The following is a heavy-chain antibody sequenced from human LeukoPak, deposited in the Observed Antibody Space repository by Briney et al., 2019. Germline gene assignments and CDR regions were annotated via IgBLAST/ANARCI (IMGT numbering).Heavy chain of an antibody. J-gene: IGHJ4*02. V-gene: IGHV4-61*01. CDR3: AKGYSGSYWGFSYFDY. CDR1: GGSVSSGSYY. CDR2: IYYSGST. D-gene: IGHD1-26*01. Sequence: PSETLSLTCTVSGGSVSSGSYYWSWIRQPPGKGLEWIGYIYYSGSTNYNPSLKSRVTISVDTSKNQFSLKLSSVTAADTAVYYCAKGYSGSYWGFSYFDYWGQGTLVTVSS.